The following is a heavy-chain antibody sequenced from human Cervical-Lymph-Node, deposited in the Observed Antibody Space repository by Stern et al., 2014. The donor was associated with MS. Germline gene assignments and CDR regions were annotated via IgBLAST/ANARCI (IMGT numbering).Heavy chain of an antibody. V-gene: IGHV4-4*02. Sequence: QVQLQESGPGLVKPSGTLSLTCAVSGGSVSSTNWWSWVRQSPGKGLEWIGNIYHSGASNYHPSPWSLFPISLATSKTPSSLHLPSVPAADTAVYYCARERQQYCNSEGCSYWYFDLWGRGTLVTVSS. CDR2: IYHSGAS. J-gene: IGHJ2*01. D-gene: IGHD2/OR15-2a*01. CDR3: ARERQQYCNSEGCSYWYFDL. CDR1: GGSVSSTNW.